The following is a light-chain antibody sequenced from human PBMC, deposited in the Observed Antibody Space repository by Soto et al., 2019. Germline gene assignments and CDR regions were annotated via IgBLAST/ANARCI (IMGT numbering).Light chain of an antibody. Sequence: EIVLTQSPATLSLSPGEGVALSCGASQSLSNNFLAWYQQKPGLAPRLLIFDASTRATGIPDRFSGSGSGTDFTLTISRLEPEDFAVYYCHQCGASPTFGGGTKVEFK. J-gene: IGKJ4*01. CDR1: QSLSNNF. CDR3: HQCGASPT. CDR2: DAS. V-gene: IGKV3D-20*01.